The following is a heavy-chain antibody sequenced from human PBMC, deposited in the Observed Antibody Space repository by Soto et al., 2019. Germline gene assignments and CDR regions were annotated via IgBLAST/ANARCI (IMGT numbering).Heavy chain of an antibody. CDR3: ARHGITEGGTSYYYYGMDV. CDR2: IYYSGST. CDR1: GGSISSYY. Sequence: QVQLRESGPGLVRPSETLSLTCTVSGGSISSYYWSWVRQPPGKGLEWIGYIYYSGSTNYNPSLKSQATTSVDTSKTQFSRKRSSVTAADTAGYYCARHGITEGGTSYYYYGMDVWGQGTTVTVSS. V-gene: IGHV4-59*08. D-gene: IGHD6-19*01. J-gene: IGHJ6*02.